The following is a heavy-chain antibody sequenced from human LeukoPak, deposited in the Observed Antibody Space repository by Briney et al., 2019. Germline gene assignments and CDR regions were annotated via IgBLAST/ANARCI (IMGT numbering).Heavy chain of an antibody. CDR1: GFTFSSYA. CDR3: ARSWDYYDSSGYLGSFDY. J-gene: IGHJ4*02. D-gene: IGHD3-22*01. V-gene: IGHV3-30*01. CDR2: ISYDGSNK. Sequence: GGSLRLSCPASGFTFSSYAMHWVGPAPGKGLEGVAVISYDGSNKYYADSVKGRFTIYRDNSKNTLYLQMNSLRAEDTAVYYCARSWDYYDSSGYLGSFDYWGQGTLVTVSS.